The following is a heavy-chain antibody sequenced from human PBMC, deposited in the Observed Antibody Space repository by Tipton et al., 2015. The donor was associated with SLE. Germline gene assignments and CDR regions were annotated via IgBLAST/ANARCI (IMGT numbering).Heavy chain of an antibody. CDR2: IYGSGST. D-gene: IGHD3-22*01. V-gene: IGHV4-4*07. J-gene: IGHJ3*01. CDR1: GGSISSYY. Sequence: LRLSCTVSGGSISSYYWSWIRQPAGKRLEWIGRIYGSGSTIYNPSLKSRVTISVDTSKNHFSLKLSSVTAADTAVYYCARDRDYYDSSGLLLEGFDVWGQGTMVTVSS. CDR3: ARDRDYYDSSGLLLEGFDV.